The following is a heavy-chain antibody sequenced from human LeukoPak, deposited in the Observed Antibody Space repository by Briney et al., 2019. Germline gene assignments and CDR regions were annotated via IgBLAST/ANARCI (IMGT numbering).Heavy chain of an antibody. CDR3: LLIILGGSSQH. J-gene: IGHJ1*01. CDR2: IKSDGQIT. D-gene: IGHD3-3*01. CDR1: GFTFNNYW. V-gene: IGHV3-74*01. Sequence: GGSLRLSCAASGFTFNNYWMHWVRQAPGKGLVWVSRIKSDGQITTYADSVKGQFTTSRDNAENTFYLQMNSLRVEDAAVYYCLLIILGGSSQHWGQGTLVSVSS.